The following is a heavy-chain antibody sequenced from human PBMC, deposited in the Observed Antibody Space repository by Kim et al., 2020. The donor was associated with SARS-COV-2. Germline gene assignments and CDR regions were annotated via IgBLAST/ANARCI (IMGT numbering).Heavy chain of an antibody. CDR3: TTEVYYYDSSGYYYSLGDFDY. D-gene: IGHD3-22*01. J-gene: IGHJ4*02. CDR1: GFTFSNAW. CDR2: IKSKTDGGTT. V-gene: IGHV3-15*01. Sequence: GGSLRLSCAASGFTFSNAWMSWVRQAPGKGLEWVGRIKSKTDGGTTDYAAPVKGRFTISRDDSKNTLYLQMNSLKTEDTAVYYCTTEVYYYDSSGYYYSLGDFDYWGQGTLVTVSS.